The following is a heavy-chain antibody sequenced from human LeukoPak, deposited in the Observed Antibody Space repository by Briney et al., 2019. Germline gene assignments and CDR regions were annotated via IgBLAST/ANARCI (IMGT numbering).Heavy chain of an antibody. Sequence: ASVKVSCKASGYTFTSYGISWVRQAPGQGLEWMGWISAYNGNTNYAQKLQGRVTMTTDTSTSTAYMELRSLRSDDTAVYYCVRAPRGGSGDIHYFDYWGQGTLVTVSS. D-gene: IGHD3-10*01. V-gene: IGHV1-18*01. CDR3: VRAPRGGSGDIHYFDY. CDR2: ISAYNGNT. CDR1: GYTFTSYG. J-gene: IGHJ4*02.